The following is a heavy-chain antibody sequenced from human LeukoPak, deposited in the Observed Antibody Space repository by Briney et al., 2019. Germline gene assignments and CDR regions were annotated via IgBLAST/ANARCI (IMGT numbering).Heavy chain of an antibody. Sequence: ASVKVSCKASGYTFTNYYINWVRQAPGQGLEWMGIINPSGGSTTYAQKFQGRVTMTRDTSTSTVYMELNSLRSEDTAVYYCARGGELLLLWSWFDPWGQGTLVTVSS. D-gene: IGHD2-2*01. CDR2: INPSGGST. CDR1: GYTFTNYY. CDR3: ARGGELLLLWSWFDP. V-gene: IGHV1-46*01. J-gene: IGHJ5*02.